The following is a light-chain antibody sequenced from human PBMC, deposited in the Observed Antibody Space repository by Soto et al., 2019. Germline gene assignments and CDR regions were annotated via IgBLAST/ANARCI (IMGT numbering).Light chain of an antibody. CDR3: QHYYSTPLT. CDR2: WAS. V-gene: IGKV4-1*01. Sequence: DFVMTQSPDSLTVSLGERATIHCKSSQSVLWSNNKNYLAWYQQKPGQSPKLLIYWASTRESGVPDRFSGNGSGKDLTLTISSLQAEDVAVYYCQHYYSTPLTLGGGTQVDIK. J-gene: IGKJ4*01. CDR1: QSVLWSNNKNY.